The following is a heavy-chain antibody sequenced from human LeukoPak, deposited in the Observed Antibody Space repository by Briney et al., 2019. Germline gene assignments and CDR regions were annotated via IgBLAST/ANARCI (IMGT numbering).Heavy chain of an antibody. V-gene: IGHV3-33*01. Sequence: GGSLRLSCAASGFTFSSYGMHWVRQAPGKGLEWVAVIWYDGSNKYYADSVKGRFTISRDNSKNTLYLQMNSLRAEDTAVYYRARTSMIVAYFDYWGQGTLVTVSS. D-gene: IGHD3-22*01. CDR2: IWYDGSNK. CDR1: GFTFSSYG. CDR3: ARTSMIVAYFDY. J-gene: IGHJ4*02.